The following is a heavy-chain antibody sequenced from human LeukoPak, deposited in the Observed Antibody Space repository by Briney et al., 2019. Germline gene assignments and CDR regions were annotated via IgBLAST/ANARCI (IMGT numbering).Heavy chain of an antibody. D-gene: IGHD4-11*01. J-gene: IGHJ6*02. V-gene: IGHV1-18*01. Sequence: ASVNVSCKASVYTFSSYGINGVRQAPGQGLEWMGWICVYNGKTHYLQKLQGRVAKTPDTSTSTASMELRRLTSDDTAVYFCATVYSIYYYYGMEVWGQGTTVAVSS. CDR1: VYTFSSYG. CDR3: ATVYSIYYYYGMEV. CDR2: ICVYNGKT.